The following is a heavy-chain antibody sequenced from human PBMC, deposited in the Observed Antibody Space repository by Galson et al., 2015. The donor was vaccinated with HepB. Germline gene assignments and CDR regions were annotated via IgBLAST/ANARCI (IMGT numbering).Heavy chain of an antibody. J-gene: IGHJ6*02. D-gene: IGHD5/OR15-5a*01. Sequence: SLRLSCAASGFTFSNYAMNWVRQAPGKGLEWVSGISGDGDDTYYADSVKGRFTISRDNSRNTLDLQMNSLRAEDTAIYYCAKVLRAGQLIGGVYYYYYDGMDVWGQGTTVTVSS. V-gene: IGHV3-23*01. CDR2: ISGDGDDT. CDR1: GFTFSNYA. CDR3: AKVLRAGQLIGGVYYYYYDGMDV.